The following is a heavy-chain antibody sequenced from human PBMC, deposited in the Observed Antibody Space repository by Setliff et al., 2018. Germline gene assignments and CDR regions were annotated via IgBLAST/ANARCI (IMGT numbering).Heavy chain of an antibody. D-gene: IGHD3-22*01. CDR1: GYTFTNYG. J-gene: IGHJ4*02. CDR3: ARSYYYDSSGYYTHPDC. Sequence: ASVKVSCKAPGYTFTNYGVTWVRQAPGQGLEWMGWIGAYNGNTYNAHKFQGRVTMTSDTSTSTAYMELRSLRSDDTAVYYCARSYYYDSSGYYTHPDCWGQGTLVTVSS. V-gene: IGHV1-18*01. CDR2: IGAYNGNT.